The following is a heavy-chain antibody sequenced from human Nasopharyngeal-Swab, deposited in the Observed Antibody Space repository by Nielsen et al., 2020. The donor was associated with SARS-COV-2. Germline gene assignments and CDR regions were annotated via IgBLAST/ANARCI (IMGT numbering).Heavy chain of an antibody. CDR2: INHSGST. D-gene: IGHD3-10*01. V-gene: IGHV4-34*01. Sequence: SETLSLTCAVYGGSLSGYYWSWIRQPPGKGLEWIGEINHSGSTNYNPSLKSRVTISVDTSKNQFSLKLSSVTAADTAVYYCARASFYYYGSGSYLLWGQGTLVTVSS. J-gene: IGHJ4*02. CDR1: GGSLSGYY. CDR3: ARASFYYYGSGSYLL.